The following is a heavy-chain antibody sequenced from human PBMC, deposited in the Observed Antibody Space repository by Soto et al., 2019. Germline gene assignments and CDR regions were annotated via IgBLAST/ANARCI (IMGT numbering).Heavy chain of an antibody. CDR3: ARDPNLGYCSGGSCYYSGWFDP. CDR2: INYSGST. J-gene: IGHJ5*02. Sequence: QVQLQESGPGLVKPSQTLSLTCTVSGGSISSGDYYWSWIRQPPGKGLEWIGYINYSGSTYYNPSLKSRVTISVDTSKNPLSLKLSSVTAADTAVYYCARDPNLGYCSGGSCYYSGWFDPWGQGTLVTVSS. V-gene: IGHV4-30-4*01. CDR1: GGSISSGDYY. D-gene: IGHD2-15*01.